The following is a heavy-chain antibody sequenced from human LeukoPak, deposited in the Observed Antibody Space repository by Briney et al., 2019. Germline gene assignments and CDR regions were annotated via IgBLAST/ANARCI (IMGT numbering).Heavy chain of an antibody. V-gene: IGHV4-61*08. CDR2: IYYSGST. CDR1: GGSISSGGYY. D-gene: IGHD3-10*01. J-gene: IGHJ4*02. CDR3: ARGGGTDYYGSGSYYID. Sequence: SETLSLTCTVSGGSISSGGYYWSWIRQHPGKGLEWIGYIYYSGSTNYNPSLKSRVTISVDTSKNQFSLKLSSVTAADTAVYYCARGGGTDYYGSGSYYIDWGQGTLVTVSS.